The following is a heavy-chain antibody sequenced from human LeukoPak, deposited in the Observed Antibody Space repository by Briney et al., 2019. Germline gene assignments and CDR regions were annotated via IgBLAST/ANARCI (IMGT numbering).Heavy chain of an antibody. Sequence: ASVNVSCKASGYTFTSYGISWVRQAPGQGLEWMGWISAYNGNTNYAQKLQGRVTMTTDTSTSTAYMELRSLRSDDTAVYYCARDPGYSSGWYQAYYYYGMDVWGQGTTVTVSS. D-gene: IGHD6-19*01. V-gene: IGHV1-18*01. CDR3: ARDPGYSSGWYQAYYYYGMDV. J-gene: IGHJ6*02. CDR1: GYTFTSYG. CDR2: ISAYNGNT.